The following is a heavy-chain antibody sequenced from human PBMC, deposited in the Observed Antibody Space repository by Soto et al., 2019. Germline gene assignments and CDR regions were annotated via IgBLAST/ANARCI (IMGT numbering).Heavy chain of an antibody. CDR3: ARDEGSSWYGFDY. J-gene: IGHJ4*02. D-gene: IGHD6-13*01. V-gene: IGHV1-18*04. Sequence: ASVKVSCKASGFTFTSCSVNWVRQAPGQGLEWMGWISTYNGNTSYAQKLQGRVTMTTDISTTTAYMELRSLRSDDTAVYYCARDEGSSWYGFDYWGQGTLVTVSS. CDR2: ISTYNGNT. CDR1: GFTFTSCS.